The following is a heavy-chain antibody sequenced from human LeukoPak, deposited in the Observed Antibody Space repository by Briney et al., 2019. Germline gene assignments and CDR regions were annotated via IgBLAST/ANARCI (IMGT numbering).Heavy chain of an antibody. CDR2: IRGSGGST. D-gene: IGHD5-12*01. J-gene: IGHJ4*02. V-gene: IGHV3-23*01. CDR1: GLTFSSYS. Sequence: GRSLRLSCAASGLTFSSYSMSWVRQPRGRGREWVSAIRGSGGSTYYADSVKGRFTISRDNSKNTLYLQMNSLRAEDTAVYYCAKDRIVDIVATIQYWGQGTLVTVSS. CDR3: AKDRIVDIVATIQY.